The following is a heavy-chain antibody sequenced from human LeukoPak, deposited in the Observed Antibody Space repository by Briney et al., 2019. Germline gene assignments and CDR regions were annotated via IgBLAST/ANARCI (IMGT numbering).Heavy chain of an antibody. CDR1: GFTFSSYW. CDR2: INSDGSST. J-gene: IGHJ5*02. Sequence: GGSLRLSCAASGFTFSSYWMHWVRQAPGKGLVWVSRINSDGSSTSCADSVKGRFTISRDNAKNTLYLQMNSLRAEDTAVYYCARNHYDILTGLLTHGFDPWGQGTLVTVSS. CDR3: ARNHYDILTGLLTHGFDP. D-gene: IGHD3-9*01. V-gene: IGHV3-74*01.